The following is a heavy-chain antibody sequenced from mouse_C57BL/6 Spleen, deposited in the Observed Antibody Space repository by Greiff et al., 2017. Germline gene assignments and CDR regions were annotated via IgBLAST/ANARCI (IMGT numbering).Heavy chain of an antibody. J-gene: IGHJ4*01. CDR1: GYAFSSYW. D-gene: IGHD2-3*01. V-gene: IGHV1-80*01. CDR2: IYPGDGDT. Sequence: VQLQQSGAELVKPGASVKISCKASGYAFSSYWMNWVKQRPGKGLEWIGQIYPGDGDTNYNGKFKGKATLTADKSSSTAYMQLSSLPSEDSAVYFCARSKVGDGLYAMDYWGQGTSVTVSS. CDR3: ARSKVGDGLYAMDY.